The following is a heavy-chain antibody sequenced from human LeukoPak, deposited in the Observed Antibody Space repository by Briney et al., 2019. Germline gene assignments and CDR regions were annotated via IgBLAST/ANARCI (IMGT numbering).Heavy chain of an antibody. CDR2: MNPNSGNT. CDR3: AGGLLRLGGWYYFDY. Sequence: ASVKVSCKASGYTFTSYDINWVRQATGQGLEWTGWMNPNSGNTGYAQKFQGRVTITRNTSISTAYMELSSLRSEDTAVYYCAGGLLRLGGWYYFDYWGQGTLVTVSS. J-gene: IGHJ4*02. CDR1: GYTFTSYD. V-gene: IGHV1-8*03. D-gene: IGHD6-19*01.